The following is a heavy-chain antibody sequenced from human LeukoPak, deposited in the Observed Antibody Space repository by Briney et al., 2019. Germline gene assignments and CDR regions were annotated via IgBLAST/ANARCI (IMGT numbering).Heavy chain of an antibody. D-gene: IGHD5-18*01. CDR2: INHSGST. V-gene: IGHV4-34*01. CDR3: ARVRAMVTYFDY. CDR1: GGSFSGCY. J-gene: IGHJ4*02. Sequence: SETLSLTCAVYGGSFSGCYWSWIRQPPGKGLEWIGEINHSGSTNYNPSLKSRVTISADTSKNQFSLKLSSVTAADTAVYYCARVRAMVTYFDYWGQGTLVTVSS.